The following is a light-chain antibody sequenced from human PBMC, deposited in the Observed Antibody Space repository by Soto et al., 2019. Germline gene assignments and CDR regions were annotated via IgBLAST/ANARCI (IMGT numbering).Light chain of an antibody. CDR2: GNS. Sequence: QSVLTQPPSVSGAPGQRVTISCTGSSSNIGAGYDVHWYQQLPGTAPKLLIYGNSNRPSGVPDRFSGSKSGTSASLAITGLQDEDEADYYCQSHDSSLSGLVLFGGGTKLTVL. J-gene: IGLJ2*01. CDR3: QSHDSSLSGLVL. CDR1: SSNIGAGYD. V-gene: IGLV1-40*01.